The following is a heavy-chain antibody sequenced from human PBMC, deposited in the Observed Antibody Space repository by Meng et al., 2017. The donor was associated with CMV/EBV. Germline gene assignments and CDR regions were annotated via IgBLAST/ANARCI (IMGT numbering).Heavy chain of an antibody. V-gene: IGHV3-21*01. CDR2: ISSSNSYI. CDR1: GFTFSSYS. CDR3: ARAVAGNFDY. D-gene: IGHD6-19*01. Sequence: RGSLRLSCAASGFTFSSYSMNWVRQAPGKGLEWVSSISSSNSYIYYADSVKGRFTISRDNAKNSLYLQMNSLRAEDTAVYYCARAVAGNFDYWGQGTLVTVSS. J-gene: IGHJ4*02.